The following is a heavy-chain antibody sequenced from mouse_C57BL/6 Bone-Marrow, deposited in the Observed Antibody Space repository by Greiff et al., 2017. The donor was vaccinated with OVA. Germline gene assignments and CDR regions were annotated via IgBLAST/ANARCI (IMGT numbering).Heavy chain of an antibody. J-gene: IGHJ3*01. CDR3: AREELAWFAY. CDR1: GFTFSDYG. CDR2: ISSGSSTI. Sequence: EVQGVESGGGLVKPGGSLKLSCAASGFTFSDYGMHWVRQAPEKGLEWVAYISSGSSTIYYADTVKGRFTISRDNAKNTLFLQMTSLRSEDTAMYYCAREELAWFAYWGQGTLVTVSA. V-gene: IGHV5-17*01.